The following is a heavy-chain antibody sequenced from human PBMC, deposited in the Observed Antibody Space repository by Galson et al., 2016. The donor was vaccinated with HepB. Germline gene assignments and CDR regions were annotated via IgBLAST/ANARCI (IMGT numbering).Heavy chain of an antibody. Sequence: SLRLSCAASGFTFTTHGMHWVRQAPGKGLEWVAVISYDGSNKYYADSVKGRFTISRDNSKNTLYLQMSSLRADDMAVYYCAKGDQDIVMVVVALDSWGQGTLVTVSS. CDR3: AKGDQDIVMVVVALDS. V-gene: IGHV3-30*18. CDR1: GFTFTTHG. D-gene: IGHD2-15*01. J-gene: IGHJ4*02. CDR2: ISYDGSNK.